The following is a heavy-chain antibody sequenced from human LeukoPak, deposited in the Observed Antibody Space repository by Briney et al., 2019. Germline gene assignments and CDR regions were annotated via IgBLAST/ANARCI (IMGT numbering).Heavy chain of an antibody. Sequence: ASVKVSCKASGYTFTSYDINWVRQATGQGLEWMGWINPNSGNTGYAQKFQGRVTMTRNTSISTAYMELSSLRSEDTAVYYCARGRYSSSWYQRVSGYYYYMDVWGKGTTVTISS. J-gene: IGHJ6*03. CDR1: GYTFTSYD. CDR3: ARGRYSSSWYQRVSGYYYYMDV. D-gene: IGHD6-13*01. V-gene: IGHV1-8*01. CDR2: INPNSGNT.